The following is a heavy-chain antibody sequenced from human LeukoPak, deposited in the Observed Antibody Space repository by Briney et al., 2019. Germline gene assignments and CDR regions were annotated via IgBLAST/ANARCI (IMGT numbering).Heavy chain of an antibody. CDR1: GFTFSNYA. CDR3: ATIGDRRTGELYRIDY. D-gene: IGHD7-27*01. J-gene: IGHJ4*02. Sequence: PGRSLRLSCAASGFTFSNYAMHWVRQAPGKGLEWVAVVSYDGSNKYYADSVKGRFTISRDNSTNTLYLQMNSLRAEDAAIYYCATIGDRRTGELYRIDYWGQGTLVTVSS. CDR2: VSYDGSNK. V-gene: IGHV3-30-3*01.